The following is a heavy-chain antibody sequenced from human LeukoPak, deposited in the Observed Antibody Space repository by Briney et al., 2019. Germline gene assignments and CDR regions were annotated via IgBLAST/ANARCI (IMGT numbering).Heavy chain of an antibody. J-gene: IGHJ4*02. D-gene: IGHD6-13*01. CDR2: IYYSGST. Sequence: SETLSLTCAVSGGSISSNSYYWGWIRQPPGKGLEWIGSIYYSGSTYYNPSLKSRVTISVDTSKNQFSLKLSSVTAADTAVYYCAREEIAAAGTFDYWGQGTLVTVSS. V-gene: IGHV4-39*07. CDR1: GGSISSNSYY. CDR3: AREEIAAAGTFDY.